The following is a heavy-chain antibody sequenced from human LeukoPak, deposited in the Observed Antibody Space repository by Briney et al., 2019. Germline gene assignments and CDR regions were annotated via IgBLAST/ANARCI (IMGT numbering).Heavy chain of an antibody. CDR2: IIPIFGTA. D-gene: IGHD6-13*01. Sequence: GASVKVSCTASGGTFSSYAISWVRQAPGQGLEWMGGIIPIFGTANYAQKFQGRVTITADESTSTAYMELSSLRSEDTAVYYCASRIAAAGTQYYYYGMDVWGQGTTVTVSS. J-gene: IGHJ6*02. V-gene: IGHV1-69*01. CDR1: GGTFSSYA. CDR3: ASRIAAAGTQYYYYGMDV.